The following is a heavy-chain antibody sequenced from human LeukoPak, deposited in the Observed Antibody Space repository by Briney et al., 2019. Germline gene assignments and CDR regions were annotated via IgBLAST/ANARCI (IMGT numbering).Heavy chain of an antibody. V-gene: IGHV1-69*06. J-gene: IGHJ4*02. CDR2: IIPIFGTA. CDR3: ARVGAGGYGGNSRAFGY. CDR1: GGTFSSYA. Sequence: GASVKVSCKASGGTFSSYAISWVRQAPGQGLEWMGGIIPIFGTANYAQKFQGRVTITADKSTSTAYMELSSLRSEDTAVYYCARVGAGGYGGNSRAFGYWGQGTLVTVSS. D-gene: IGHD4-23*01.